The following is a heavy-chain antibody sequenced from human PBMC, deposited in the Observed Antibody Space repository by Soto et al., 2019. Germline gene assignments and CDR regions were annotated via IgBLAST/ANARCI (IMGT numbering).Heavy chain of an antibody. CDR3: AKRVTYYYGSGSSRYFDL. CDR1: GFTFSSYA. Sequence: GGSLRLSSAASGFTFSSYAMSWVRQAPGKGLEWVSAISGSGGSTYYADSVKGRFTISRDNSKNTLYLQMNSLRAEDTAVYYCAKRVTYYYGSGSSRYFDLWGRGTLVTVSS. J-gene: IGHJ2*01. CDR2: ISGSGGST. D-gene: IGHD3-10*01. V-gene: IGHV3-23*01.